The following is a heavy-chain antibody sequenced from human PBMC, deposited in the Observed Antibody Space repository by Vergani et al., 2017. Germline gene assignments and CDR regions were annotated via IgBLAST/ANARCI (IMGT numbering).Heavy chain of an antibody. V-gene: IGHV4-59*01. J-gene: IGHJ3*02. CDR3: ARGFWAVAGSFAFDI. CDR2: IYYSGST. Sequence: QVQLQESGPGLVKPSETLSLTCTVSGGYISSYYWSWIRQPPGKGLEWIGYIYYSGSTNYNPSLKSRVTISVDTSKNQFSLKLSSVTDADTAVYYCARGFWAVAGSFAFDIWGQGTMVTVSS. D-gene: IGHD6-19*01. CDR1: GGYISSYY.